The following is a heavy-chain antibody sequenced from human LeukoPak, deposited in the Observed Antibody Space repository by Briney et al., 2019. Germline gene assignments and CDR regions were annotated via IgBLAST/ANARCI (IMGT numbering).Heavy chain of an antibody. V-gene: IGHV3-23*01. CDR3: AKVGYYDSSGYDYGDCYYMDV. CDR1: GFTFSSYG. CDR2: ISGSGGST. Sequence: PGGSLRLSCAASGFTFSSYGMSWVRQAPGKGLEWVSAISGSGGSTYYADSVKGRFTISRDNSKNTLYLQMNSLRAEDTAVYYCAKVGYYDSSGYDYGDCYYMDVWGKGTTVTISS. J-gene: IGHJ6*03. D-gene: IGHD3-22*01.